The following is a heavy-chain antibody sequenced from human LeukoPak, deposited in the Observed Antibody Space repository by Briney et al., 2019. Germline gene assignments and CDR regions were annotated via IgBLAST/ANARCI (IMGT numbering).Heavy chain of an antibody. CDR2: IYYSGNT. J-gene: IGHJ4*02. CDR1: GGSISTTSYC. D-gene: IGHD1-1*01. V-gene: IGHV4-39*07. CDR3: ARDFNFSFDY. Sequence: PSETLSLTCTVSGGSISTTSYCWGWIRQPPGKGLEWIGTIYYSGNTYYNPSLKSRVTTSLDTSKKQFSLKLSSVTAADTAVYYCARDFNFSFDYWGQGTLVTVSS.